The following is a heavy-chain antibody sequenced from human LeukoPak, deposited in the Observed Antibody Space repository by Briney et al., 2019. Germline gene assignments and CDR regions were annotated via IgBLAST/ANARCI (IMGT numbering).Heavy chain of an antibody. V-gene: IGHV1-2*02. Sequence: ASVKVSCKASGYTFTGYYMHWVRQAPGQGLEWMGWINPNSGGTNYAQKFQGRVTMTRDTSISTAYMELSRLRSDDTAVYYCARYYYDSSGYFQALDYWGQGTLVTVSS. D-gene: IGHD3-22*01. J-gene: IGHJ4*02. CDR1: GYTFTGYY. CDR2: INPNSGGT. CDR3: ARYYYDSSGYFQALDY.